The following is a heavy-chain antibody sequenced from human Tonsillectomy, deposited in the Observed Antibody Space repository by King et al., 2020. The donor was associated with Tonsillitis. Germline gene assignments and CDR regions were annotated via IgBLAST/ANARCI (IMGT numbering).Heavy chain of an antibody. V-gene: IGHV4-38-2*01. Sequence: MQLQESGPGLVKPSETLSLTCAVSDYSISSGYYWGWIRQPPGKGLEWIGSIYHSGSTYCNPSLKSRVTISVDTSKNHFSLKLSSVTAADTAVYYCARRYCDGGSCYDRLHDVFDIWGQGTMVTVSS. CDR3: ARRYCDGGSCYDRLHDVFDI. J-gene: IGHJ3*02. D-gene: IGHD2-15*01. CDR1: DYSISSGYY. CDR2: IYHSGST.